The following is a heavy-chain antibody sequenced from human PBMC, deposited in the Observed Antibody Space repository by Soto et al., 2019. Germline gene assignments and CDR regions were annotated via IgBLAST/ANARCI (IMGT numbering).Heavy chain of an antibody. J-gene: IGHJ5*02. Sequence: SETLSLTCTVSGGSISSSSYYWGWIRQPPGKGLEWIGSIYYSGSTYYNPSLKSRVTISVDTSKNQFSLKLSSVTAADTAVYYCARHGGGLAGLHNWFDPWGQGTLVTVSS. D-gene: IGHD2-15*01. CDR3: ARHGGGLAGLHNWFDP. V-gene: IGHV4-39*01. CDR2: IYYSGST. CDR1: GGSISSSSYY.